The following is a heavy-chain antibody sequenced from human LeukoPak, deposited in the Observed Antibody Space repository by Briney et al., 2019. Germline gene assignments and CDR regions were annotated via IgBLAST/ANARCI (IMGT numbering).Heavy chain of an antibody. CDR3: ARGRTRRGVDY. J-gene: IGHJ4*02. CDR2: INHSGST. V-gene: IGHV4-34*01. D-gene: IGHD3/OR15-3a*01. Sequence: PSETLSLTCAVYGGSFSGYYWSWIRQPPGKGLEWIGEINHSGSTNYNPSLKSRVTISVDTSKNQFSLKLSSVTAADTAVYYCARGRTRRGVDYWGQGTLVTVSS. CDR1: GGSFSGYY.